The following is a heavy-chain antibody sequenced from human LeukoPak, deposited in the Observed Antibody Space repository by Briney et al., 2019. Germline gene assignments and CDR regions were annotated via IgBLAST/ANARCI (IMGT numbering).Heavy chain of an antibody. Sequence: PSETLSLTCSVSGRSIRSYYWSWIRQPTGKGLEWIGYIHYTGSTNYNPSLKSRVTMSLDTSKNQFSMELMSVTAADTAVYYCARWNYFDNSGYYSDWYFDLWGRGTLVTVSS. D-gene: IGHD3-22*01. CDR1: GRSIRSYY. V-gene: IGHV4-59*08. CDR2: IHYTGST. J-gene: IGHJ2*01. CDR3: ARWNYFDNSGYYSDWYFDL.